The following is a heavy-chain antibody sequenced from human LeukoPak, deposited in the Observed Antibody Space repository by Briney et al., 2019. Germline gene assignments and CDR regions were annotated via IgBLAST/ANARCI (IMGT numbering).Heavy chain of an antibody. CDR3: ARQGIVGATKSWFDP. J-gene: IGHJ5*02. V-gene: IGHV4-39*01. D-gene: IGHD1-26*01. CDR1: GGSISISSYY. CDR2: IYYSGST. Sequence: PSETLSLTCTVSGGSISISSYYGGWIRQPPGKGLEWIGSIYYSGSTYYNPSLNSQFIKSVYTSKNPFALKLYSVTAADTTVYYCARQGIVGATKSWFDPWGQGTLVTVSS.